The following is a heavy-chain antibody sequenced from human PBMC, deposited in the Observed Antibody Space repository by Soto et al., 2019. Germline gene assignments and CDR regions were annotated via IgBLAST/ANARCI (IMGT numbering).Heavy chain of an antibody. V-gene: IGHV5-51*01. CDR1: GYSFTSYW. CDR3: AIFTYYYDSSGHTDYGMDV. CDR2: IYPGDSDT. D-gene: IGHD3-22*01. Sequence: PGESLKISCKGSGYSFTSYWIGWVRQMPGKGLEWMGIIYPGDSDTRYSPSFQGQVTISADKSISTAYLQWSSLKASDTAMYYCAIFTYYYDSSGHTDYGMDVWGQGTTVTVSS. J-gene: IGHJ6*02.